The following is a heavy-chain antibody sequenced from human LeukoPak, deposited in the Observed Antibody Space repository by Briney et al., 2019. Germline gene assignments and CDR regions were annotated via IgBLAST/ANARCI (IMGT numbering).Heavy chain of an antibody. Sequence: PGGSLRLSCAASGFTFSSFAMSWVRQAPGQGLEWVSSISSTAATTYYADSVRGRFTIPRDNAMNTLYLQLSSLRVEDTAVYYCARRTLFGVIKAPDYWGQGTLVTVSS. D-gene: IGHD3-3*01. CDR3: ARRTLFGVIKAPDY. V-gene: IGHV3-23*01. J-gene: IGHJ4*02. CDR1: GFTFSSFA. CDR2: ISSTAATT.